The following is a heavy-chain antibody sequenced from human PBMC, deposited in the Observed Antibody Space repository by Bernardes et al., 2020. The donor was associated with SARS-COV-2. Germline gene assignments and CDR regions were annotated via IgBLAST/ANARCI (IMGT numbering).Heavy chain of an antibody. D-gene: IGHD3-22*01. J-gene: IGHJ3*02. Sequence: SETLSLTCTVAGGGIRRYCWSWIRQPPGKGLEWIGNIYDSGSTNYNSSLKSRVTISVDMSKSQFSLKLSSVTAADTAVYYCARARSSGNSHAVDIWGQGTMVSVSS. CDR1: GGGIRRYC. CDR2: IYDSGST. V-gene: IGHV4-59*12. CDR3: ARARSSGNSHAVDI.